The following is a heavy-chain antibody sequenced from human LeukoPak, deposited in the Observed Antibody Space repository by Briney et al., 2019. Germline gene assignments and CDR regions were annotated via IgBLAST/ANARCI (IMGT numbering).Heavy chain of an antibody. CDR2: TYYRSKWYN. CDR1: GDSVSSNNGA. Sequence: QTLSLTCAISGDSVSSNNGAWNWIRQSPSRGLEWLGRTYYRSKWYNDYAESLISRITISPVTSKNQFSLQLYSVTPEDTAVYYCARDVGTTGWHTFDYWGQGTLVTVSP. CDR3: ARDVGTTGWHTFDY. D-gene: IGHD3-9*01. J-gene: IGHJ4*02. V-gene: IGHV6-1*01.